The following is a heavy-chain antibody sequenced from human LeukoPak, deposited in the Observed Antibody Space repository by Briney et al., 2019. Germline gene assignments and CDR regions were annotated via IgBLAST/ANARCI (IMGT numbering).Heavy chain of an antibody. CDR2: INHSGST. J-gene: IGHJ5*02. CDR1: GGSFSGYY. CDR3: ARGVPRITIFGVVTGNWFDP. V-gene: IGHV4-34*01. Sequence: SETLSLTCAVCGGSFSGYYWSWIRQPPGKGLEWIGEINHSGSTNYNPSLKSRVTISVDTSKNQLSLKLSSVTAADTAVYYCARGVPRITIFGVVTGNWFDPWGQGTLVTVSS. D-gene: IGHD3-3*01.